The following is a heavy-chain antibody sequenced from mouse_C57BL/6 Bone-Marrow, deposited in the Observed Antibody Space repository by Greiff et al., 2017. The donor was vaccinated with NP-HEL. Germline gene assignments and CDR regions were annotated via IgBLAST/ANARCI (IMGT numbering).Heavy chain of an antibody. J-gene: IGHJ4*01. CDR1: GYTFTSYW. V-gene: IGHV1-55*01. CDR2: IYPGSGST. D-gene: IGHD3-2*02. CDR3: ARSLDSSVLYYAMDY. Sequence: QVQLQQPGAELVKPGASVKMSCKASGYTFTSYWITWVKQRPGQGLEWIGDIYPGSGSTNYNEKFKSKATLTVDTSSSTAYMQLSSLTSEDSAVYYCARSLDSSVLYYAMDYWGQGTSVTVSS.